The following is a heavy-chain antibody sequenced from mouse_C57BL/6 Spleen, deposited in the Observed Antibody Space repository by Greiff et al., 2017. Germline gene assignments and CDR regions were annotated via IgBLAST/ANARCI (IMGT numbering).Heavy chain of an antibody. CDR1: GFTFTDYY. Sequence: EVKLMESGGGLVQPGGSLSLSCAASGFTFTDYYMSWVRQPPGKALEWLGFIRNKANGYTTEYSASVKGRFTISRDNSQSILYRQMNALRAEDSATYYGARYGYGSSYLGYYARGDWGHGTSVTFST. CDR3: ARYGYGSSYLGYYARGD. D-gene: IGHD1-1*01. J-gene: IGHJ4*01. CDR2: IRNKANGYTT. V-gene: IGHV7-3*01.